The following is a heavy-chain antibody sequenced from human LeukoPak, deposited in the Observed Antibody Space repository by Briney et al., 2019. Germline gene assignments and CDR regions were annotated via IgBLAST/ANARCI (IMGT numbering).Heavy chain of an antibody. J-gene: IGHJ5*02. CDR2: FSHTDRT. CDR1: GDSITTYY. D-gene: IGHD6-6*01. V-gene: IGHV4-59*08. CDR3: ARRRRQDRPVSVDNWLDP. Sequence: PAETLSLTCSVSGDSITTYYWNWIRQPPGKGLEWIASFSHTDRTNYNPSLESRITISVDTSQNQFSLRLTSVTAADTAIYYCARRRRQDRPVSVDNWLDPWGQGILVTVSS.